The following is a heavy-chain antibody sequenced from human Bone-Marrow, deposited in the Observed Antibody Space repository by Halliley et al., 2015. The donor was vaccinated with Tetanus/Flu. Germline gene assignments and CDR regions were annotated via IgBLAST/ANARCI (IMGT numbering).Heavy chain of an antibody. CDR2: IFYSGSP. D-gene: IGHD4-4*01. J-gene: IGHJ4*02. V-gene: IGHV4-30-4*01. Sequence: WIGYIFYSGSPSYNPSLKSRVTISVDTSKNQFSLKMGSVTAADTAVYYCARGPHDYSNFLFDYWGQGTLVTVSS. CDR3: ARGPHDYSNFLFDY.